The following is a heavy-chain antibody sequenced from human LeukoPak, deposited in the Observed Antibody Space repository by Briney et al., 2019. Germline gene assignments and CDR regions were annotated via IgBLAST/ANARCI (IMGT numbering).Heavy chain of an antibody. V-gene: IGHV4-31*03. CDR1: GGSISSGGYS. CDR2: IYYSGST. CDR3: ARAGYDFWSGYYTGSWFDP. Sequence: NASETLSLTCTVSGGSISSGGYSWSWIRQHPGKGLEWIGYIYYSGSTYYNPSLKSRVTISVDTSKNQFSLKLSSVTAADTAVYYCARAGYDFWSGYYTGSWFDPWGQGTLVTVSS. J-gene: IGHJ5*02. D-gene: IGHD3-3*01.